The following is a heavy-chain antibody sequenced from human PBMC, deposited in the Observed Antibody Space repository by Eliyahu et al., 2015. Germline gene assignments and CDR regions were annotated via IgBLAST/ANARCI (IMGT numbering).Heavy chain of an antibody. CDR1: GXSFXSYW. V-gene: IGHV5-51*01. CDR3: ARPYRSGGGWPYXYFDL. J-gene: IGHJ2*01. CDR2: IYPDDSDT. D-gene: IGHD2-15*01. Sequence: EVQLVQSGAEVKKPGESLXISXKGSGXSFXSYWLAWXRQMPGKGLEWMGIIYPDDSDTKYSPSFQGQVTISADKSISTAYLQWTSLRASDTAMYYCARPYRSGGGWPYXYFDLWGRGTLVTVSS.